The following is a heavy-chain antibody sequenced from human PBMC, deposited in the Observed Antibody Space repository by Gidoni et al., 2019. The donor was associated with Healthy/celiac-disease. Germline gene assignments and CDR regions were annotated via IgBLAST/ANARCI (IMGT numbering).Heavy chain of an antibody. Sequence: QVQLVESGGGVVQPGRSLRLSCAASGFTFSSYAMHWVPQAPGKGLGCVAVISYDGSNKYYADSVKGRFTISRDNSKNTLYLQMNSLRAEDTAVYYCARGDYCGGDCYWPHYYYYGMDVWGQGTTVTVSS. CDR3: ARGDYCGGDCYWPHYYYYGMDV. CDR2: ISYDGSNK. CDR1: GFTFSSYA. D-gene: IGHD2-21*02. V-gene: IGHV3-30-3*01. J-gene: IGHJ6*02.